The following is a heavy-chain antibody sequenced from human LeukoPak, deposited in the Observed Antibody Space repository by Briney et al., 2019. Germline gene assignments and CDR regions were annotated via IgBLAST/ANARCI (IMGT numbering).Heavy chain of an antibody. D-gene: IGHD2-2*02. J-gene: IGHJ6*03. CDR1: GGSFSGYY. CDR3: AGQAIVVVPAAILGDYYYYYMDV. CDR2: INHSGST. V-gene: IGHV4-34*01. Sequence: PSETLSLTCAVYGGSFSGYYWSWIRQPPGKGLEWIGEINHSGSTNYNPSLKSRVTISVDTSKNQFSLKLSSVTAADTAVYYCAGQAIVVVPAAILGDYYYYYMDVWGKGTTVTVSS.